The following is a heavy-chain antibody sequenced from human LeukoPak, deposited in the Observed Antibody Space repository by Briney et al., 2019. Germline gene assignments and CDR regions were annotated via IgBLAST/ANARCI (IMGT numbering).Heavy chain of an antibody. CDR1: GFTFSGSA. CDR2: IRSKANSYAT. Sequence: GGSLRLSGAASGFTFSGSAMDWVRQAPGKGLEWFGRIRSKANSYATAYAASVKGRFTISRDDSTTTGYLQMSSVKTEDTSVYYCLAETPSGYRGQGTLVTVSS. CDR3: LAETPSGY. V-gene: IGHV3-73*01. D-gene: IGHD1-14*01. J-gene: IGHJ4*02.